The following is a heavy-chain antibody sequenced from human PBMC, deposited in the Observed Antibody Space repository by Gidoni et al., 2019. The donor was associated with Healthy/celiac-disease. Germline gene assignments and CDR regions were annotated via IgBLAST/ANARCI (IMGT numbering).Heavy chain of an antibody. J-gene: IGHJ6*02. Sequence: QVQLVQSGAEGKKPGSSVKVSCKASGGTFSSYAISWVRQAPGQGIEWMGRIIPILGIANYAQKFQGRVTITADKSTSTAYMELSSLRSEDTAVYYCARDSTIAEDYYGMDVWGQGTTVTVSS. CDR3: ARDSTIAEDYYGMDV. CDR1: GGTFSSYA. D-gene: IGHD6-13*01. V-gene: IGHV1-69*04. CDR2: IIPILGIA.